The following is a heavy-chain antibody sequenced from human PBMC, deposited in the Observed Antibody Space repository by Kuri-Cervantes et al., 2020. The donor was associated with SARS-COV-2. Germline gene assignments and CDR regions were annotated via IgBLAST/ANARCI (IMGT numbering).Heavy chain of an antibody. D-gene: IGHD2-2*01. V-gene: IGHV3-33*08. J-gene: IGHJ6*02. CDR3: AKGDYCSSTSCYSYYYYYGMDV. CDR1: GFTFSNYG. CDR2: ISYDGTIR. Sequence: GGSLRLSCVVSGFTFSNYGMHWVRQAPGKGLEWVAVISYDGTIRYYADSVKGRFTISRDNSKNTLYLQMNSLRAEDTAVYYCAKGDYCSSTSCYSYYYYYGMDVWGQGTTVTVSS.